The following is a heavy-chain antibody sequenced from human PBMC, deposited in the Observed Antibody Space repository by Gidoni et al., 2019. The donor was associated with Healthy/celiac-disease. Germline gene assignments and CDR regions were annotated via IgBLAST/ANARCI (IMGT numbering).Heavy chain of an antibody. V-gene: IGHV3-21*01. CDR1: GFTFSSYS. D-gene: IGHD2-15*01. J-gene: IGHJ3*02. CDR2: MSSRSSYI. CDR3: ARDRIAGVGAFDI. Sequence: EVQLVESGGGLVKPGGSLRLSCSASGFTFSSYSMNWVSQATGKGLEWVSSMSSRSSYIYYADSVKGRYSISRDNAKKALYLQMNSLRAEDKAVYYCARDRIAGVGAFDIWGQGKMVTVSS.